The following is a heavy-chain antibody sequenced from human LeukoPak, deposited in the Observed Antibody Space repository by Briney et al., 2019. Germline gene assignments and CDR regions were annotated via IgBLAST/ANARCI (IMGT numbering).Heavy chain of an antibody. CDR1: GFTFSSYW. D-gene: IGHD1-26*01. CDR3: GRDLGGRSGY. V-gene: IGHV3-7*03. Sequence: GGSLRLSCAASGFTFSSYWMNWARQAPGKGLEWVASINHNGNVNYYVDSVKGRFTISRDNVKNSLYLQMSNLRAEDTAVYYCGRDLGGRSGYWGQGTLVTVSS. J-gene: IGHJ4*02. CDR2: INHNGNVN.